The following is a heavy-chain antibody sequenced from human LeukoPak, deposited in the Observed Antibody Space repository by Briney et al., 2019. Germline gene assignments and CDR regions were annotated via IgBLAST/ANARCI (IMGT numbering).Heavy chain of an antibody. CDR2: ISSSSSYI. J-gene: IGHJ3*02. D-gene: IGHD4-11*01. Sequence: GGSLRLSCAASGFTFSSYSMNWVRQAPGKGLEWVSSISSSSSYIYYADSVKGRFTISRDNAKNSLYLQMNSLRAEDTAVYYCARPNTVTTWYDAFDIWGQGTMVTVSS. CDR1: GFTFSSYS. CDR3: ARPNTVTTWYDAFDI. V-gene: IGHV3-21*01.